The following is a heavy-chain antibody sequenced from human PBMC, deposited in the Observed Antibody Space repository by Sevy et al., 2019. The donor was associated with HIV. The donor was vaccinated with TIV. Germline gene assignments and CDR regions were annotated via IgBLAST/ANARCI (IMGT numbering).Heavy chain of an antibody. D-gene: IGHD1-26*01. CDR1: GGSISSSGYY. J-gene: IGHJ5*02. CDR3: ARLDSGSYSVPNWFDP. Sequence: SETLSLTCTVSGGSISSSGYYWGWIRQPPGKGLEWIGSIYYSGSTYYNPSLKSRVTISVDTSKNQFSLKLSSVTAADTAVYYCARLDSGSYSVPNWFDPWGQGTLVTVSS. V-gene: IGHV4-39*01. CDR2: IYYSGST.